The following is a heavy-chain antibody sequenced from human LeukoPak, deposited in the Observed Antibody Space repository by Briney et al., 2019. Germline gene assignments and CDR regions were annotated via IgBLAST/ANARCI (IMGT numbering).Heavy chain of an antibody. CDR2: INPNSGGT. CDR3: AREDSGYDQATYDY. Sequence: GASVKVSCKASGYTFTGYYMHWVRQAPGQGLEWMGWINPNSGGTNYAQKFQGRVTMTRDTSISTAYMELSRLRSDDTAVYYCAREDSGYDQATYDYWGQGTLVTVSS. D-gene: IGHD5-12*01. CDR1: GYTFTGYY. J-gene: IGHJ4*02. V-gene: IGHV1-2*02.